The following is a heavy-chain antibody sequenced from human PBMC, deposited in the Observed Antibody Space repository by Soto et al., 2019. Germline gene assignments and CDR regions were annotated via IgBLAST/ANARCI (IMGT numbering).Heavy chain of an antibody. CDR1: GGSISSGGYY. CDR3: ATTMITFGGVIVRGMDV. Sequence: SETLSLTCTVSGGSISSGGYYWSWIRQHPGKGLEWIGYIYYSGSTYYNPSLKSRVTISVDTSKNQFSLKLSSVTAADTAVYYCATTMITFGGVIVRGMDVWGQGTTVTVSS. J-gene: IGHJ6*02. CDR2: IYYSGST. V-gene: IGHV4-31*03. D-gene: IGHD3-16*02.